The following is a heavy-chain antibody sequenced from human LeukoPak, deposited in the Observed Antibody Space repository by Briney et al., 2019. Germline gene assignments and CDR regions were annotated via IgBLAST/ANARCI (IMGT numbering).Heavy chain of an antibody. CDR2: INACNSDT. D-gene: IGHD6-6*01. CDR3: ARRSSSEF. V-gene: IGHV5-51*01. CDR1: GYSFRNYW. J-gene: IGHJ4*02. Sequence: GESLKISCKVPGYSFRNYWIAWVRQMLGKGLEWMARINACNSDTKYTQAFQGKVTITTDKSISTAYLQWGSLKASDSAMYYCARRSSSEFWGQGTLVTVSS.